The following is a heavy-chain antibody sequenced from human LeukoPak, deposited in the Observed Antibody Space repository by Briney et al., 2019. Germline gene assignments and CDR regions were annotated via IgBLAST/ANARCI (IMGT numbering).Heavy chain of an antibody. J-gene: IGHJ3*02. V-gene: IGHV3-9*01. D-gene: IGHD1-26*01. CDR2: ISWNSGSI. Sequence: GGSLRLSCAASGFTFDDYAMHWVRQAPGKGLEWVSGISWNSGSIGYADSVKGRFTISRDNAKNSLYLQMNSLRAEDTALYHCARKGELLGAFDIWDQGTMVTVSS. CDR3: ARKGELLGAFDI. CDR1: GFTFDDYA.